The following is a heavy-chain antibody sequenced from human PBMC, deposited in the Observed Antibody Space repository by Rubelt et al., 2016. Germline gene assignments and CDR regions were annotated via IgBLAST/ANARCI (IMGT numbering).Heavy chain of an antibody. CDR1: GFTFRNAW. V-gene: IGHV3-15*01. J-gene: IGHJ6*02. D-gene: IGHD3-10*01. CDR3: TTPYGSGSYNIPHHYGMDV. CDR2: IKSKTDGGTT. Sequence: GGLVKPGGSLRLSCAASGFTFRNAWMSWVRQASGKGLEWVGRIKSKTDGGTTDYAAPVKGRFTISRDDSKNTLYLQMNSLKTEDTAVYYCTTPYGSGSYNIPHHYGMDVWGQGTTVTVSS.